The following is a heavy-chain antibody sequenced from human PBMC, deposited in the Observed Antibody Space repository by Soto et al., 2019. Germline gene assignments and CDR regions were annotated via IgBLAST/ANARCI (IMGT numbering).Heavy chain of an antibody. V-gene: IGHV3-9*01. CDR2: ISWNSGSI. Sequence: ESGGGLVQPGRSLRLSCAASGFTFDDYAMHWVRQAPGKGLEWVSGISWNSGSIGYADSVKGRFTISRDNAKNSLYLQMNSLRAEDTALYYCAKDRSSRTTSDGMDVWGQGTTVTVSS. CDR3: AKDRSSRTTSDGMDV. CDR1: GFTFDDYA. D-gene: IGHD6-13*01. J-gene: IGHJ6*02.